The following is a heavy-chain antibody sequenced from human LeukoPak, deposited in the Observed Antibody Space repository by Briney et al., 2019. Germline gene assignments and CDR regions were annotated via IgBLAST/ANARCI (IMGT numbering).Heavy chain of an antibody. V-gene: IGHV1-8*01. CDR1: VYTFTSYV. CDR3: ARGRHPGPTWISEY. D-gene: IGHD5-12*01. CDR2: MNPNSGNT. Sequence: ASVKVSCKAFVYTFTSYVINWVRQATGHGLEWMGWMNPNSGNTGYAQKFQGRVTMTRNTSISTAYMELSSLTSEDTAVYYCARGRHPGPTWISEYWGQGTLVTVSS. J-gene: IGHJ4*02.